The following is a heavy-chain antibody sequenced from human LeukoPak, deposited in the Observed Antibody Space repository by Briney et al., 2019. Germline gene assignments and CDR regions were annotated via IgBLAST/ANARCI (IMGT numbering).Heavy chain of an antibody. CDR2: IYYSGST. Sequence: PSETLSLTCTVSGGSISSSSYCWGWIRQPPGKGLEWIGYIYYSGSTNYNPSLKSRVTISVDTSKNQFSLKLSSVTAADTAVYYCARTQTSDEKIQPHLYYFDYWGQGTLVTVSS. D-gene: IGHD2-2*01. J-gene: IGHJ4*02. CDR1: GGSISSSSYC. V-gene: IGHV4-61*05. CDR3: ARTQTSDEKIQPHLYYFDY.